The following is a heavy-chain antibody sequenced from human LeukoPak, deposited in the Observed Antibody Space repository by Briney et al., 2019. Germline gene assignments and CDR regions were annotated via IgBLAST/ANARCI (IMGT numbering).Heavy chain of an antibody. J-gene: IGHJ3*01. CDR1: GFTFSRNW. Sequence: GGSLRLSCEASGFTFSRNWMSWVRRAPGKGLEWVANIKQDGGEKYYVDSVKGRFTISRDNAKNSLYLQMNSLRAEDTALYYCAKHRPPYYEGDVFDVWGQGTMVTVSS. D-gene: IGHD3-16*01. CDR3: AKHRPPYYEGDVFDV. V-gene: IGHV3-7*05. CDR2: IKQDGGEK.